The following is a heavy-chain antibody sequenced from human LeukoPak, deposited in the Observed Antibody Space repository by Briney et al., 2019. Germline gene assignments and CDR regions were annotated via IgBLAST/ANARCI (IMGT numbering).Heavy chain of an antibody. J-gene: IGHJ5*02. CDR1: GGTFSSYA. CDR3: ARTPYCSSTSCYNWFDP. CDR2: ISAYNGNT. D-gene: IGHD2-2*01. Sequence: GSSVKVSCKASGGTFSSYAISWVRQAPGQRLEWMGWISAYNGNTNYAQKLQGGVTMTTDTSTSTAYMELRSLRSDDTAVYYCARTPYCSSTSCYNWFDPSGQGTLVTVSS. V-gene: IGHV1-18*01.